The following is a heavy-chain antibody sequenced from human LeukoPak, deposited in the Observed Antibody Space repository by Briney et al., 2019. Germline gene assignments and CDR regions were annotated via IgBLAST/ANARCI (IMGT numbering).Heavy chain of an antibody. J-gene: IGHJ4*02. CDR3: ARIPGPYCSGGSCYDDY. CDR2: LYYSGST. D-gene: IGHD2-15*01. CDR1: GGSISSSSYY. Sequence: WETLSLTCTVSGGSISSSSYYWGWIRQPPGKGLEWIGSLYYSGSTYYNPSLKSRVTISVDTSKNQFSLKLSSVTAADTAVYYCARIPGPYCSGGSCYDDYWGQGTLVTVSS. V-gene: IGHV4-39*01.